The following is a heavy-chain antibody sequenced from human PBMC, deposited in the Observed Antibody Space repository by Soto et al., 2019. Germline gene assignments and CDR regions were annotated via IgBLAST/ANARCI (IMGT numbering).Heavy chain of an antibody. Sequence: EVQLVQSGAEVKKPGESLKISCKGSGYSFTSYWIGWLRQMPGKGLEWMGIIYPGDSDTRYSPSFQGQVTISADKSISTAYLQWSSLNASDTAMYYCARPSEVAATGVGFDYWGQGTMVTVSS. V-gene: IGHV5-51*01. CDR1: GYSFTSYW. J-gene: IGHJ4*02. CDR3: ARPSEVAATGVGFDY. D-gene: IGHD2-15*01. CDR2: IYPGDSDT.